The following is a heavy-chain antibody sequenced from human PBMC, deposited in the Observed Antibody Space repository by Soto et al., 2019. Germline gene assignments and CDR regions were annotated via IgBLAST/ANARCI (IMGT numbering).Heavy chain of an antibody. Sequence: SETLSLTCAVYGGSFSGYYWSWIRQPPGKGLEWIGEINHSGSTNYNPSLKSRVTISVDTSKDQFSLKLSSVTAADTAVYYCARLGYCSSTSCSGWFDPWGQGTLVTVSS. D-gene: IGHD2-2*01. CDR3: ARLGYCSSTSCSGWFDP. V-gene: IGHV4-34*01. CDR1: GGSFSGYY. CDR2: INHSGST. J-gene: IGHJ5*02.